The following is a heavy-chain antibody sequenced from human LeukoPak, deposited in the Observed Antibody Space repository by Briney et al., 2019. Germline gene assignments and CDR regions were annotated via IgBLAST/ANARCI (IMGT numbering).Heavy chain of an antibody. D-gene: IGHD3-10*01. V-gene: IGHV4-59*08. CDR2: IYYSGST. CDR1: GGSISSYY. CDR3: ARGRFGELYYFDY. Sequence: SVTLSLTCTVSGGSISSYYWSWIRQPPGKGLEWIGYIYYSGSTNYNPSLKSRVTISVDTSKNQFSLKLSSVTAADTAVYYCARGRFGELYYFDYWGQGTLVTVSS. J-gene: IGHJ4*02.